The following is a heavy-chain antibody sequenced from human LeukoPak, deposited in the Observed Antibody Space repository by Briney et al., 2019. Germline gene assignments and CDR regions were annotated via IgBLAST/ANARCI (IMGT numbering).Heavy chain of an antibody. D-gene: IGHD3-10*01. J-gene: IGHJ4*02. CDR2: INPNSGGT. CDR1: GYTLTGYY. CDR3: ARDRFGELPHEN. V-gene: IGHV1-2*02. Sequence: ASVKVSCKASGYTLTGYYMHWVRQAPGQGLEWMGWINPNSGGTNYAQKFQGRVTMTRDTSISTAYMELSRLRSDDTAVYYCARDRFGELPHENWGQGTLVTVSS.